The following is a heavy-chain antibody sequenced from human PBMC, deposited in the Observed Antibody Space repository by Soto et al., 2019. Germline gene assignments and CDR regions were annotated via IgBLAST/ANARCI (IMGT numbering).Heavy chain of an antibody. V-gene: IGHV4-31*02. CDR3: AGVVSIGRPYCFDC. CDR1: CGSISSGGYY. Sequence: SETLSLTCTVSCGSISSGGYYWSWIRQHPGKGLEWIGYIYYSGSTYYNPSLKRRVTISVDTSKNQFSLKLSSVTAADTAVYDCAGVVSIGRPYCFDCWGQGTLVTVSS. D-gene: IGHD2-21*01. J-gene: IGHJ4*02. CDR2: IYYSGST.